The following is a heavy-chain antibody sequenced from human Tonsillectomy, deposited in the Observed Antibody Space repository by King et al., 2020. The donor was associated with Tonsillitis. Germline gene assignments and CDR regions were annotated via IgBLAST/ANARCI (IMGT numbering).Heavy chain of an antibody. Sequence: VQLVESGGDLVQPGGSLRLSCAASGFSFSSYVMHWVRQAPGKGLEYVSAISYNGGATYYADSVKGRFTISRDNSKNTLYLQMGSLRAEDMALYYCARDRVSGMAGYHFDYWGQGTLVTVSS. J-gene: IGHJ4*02. V-gene: IGHV3-64*07. D-gene: IGHD5-12*01. CDR1: GFSFSSYV. CDR3: ARDRVSGMAGYHFDY. CDR2: ISYNGGAT.